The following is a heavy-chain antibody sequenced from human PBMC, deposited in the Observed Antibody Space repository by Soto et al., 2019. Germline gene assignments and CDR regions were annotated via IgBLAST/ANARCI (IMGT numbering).Heavy chain of an antibody. V-gene: IGHV4-4*02. CDR1: GGSISSSNW. CDR2: IYHSVST. D-gene: IGHD3-10*01. J-gene: IGHJ4*02. CDR3: ARGYYGSGRSDY. Sequence: QVQLQGSGPGLVKPSGTLSLTFTVSGGSISSSNWWNWVRRPPGKGLEWFGEIYHSVSTDYNPSLKSRVTISVDMSKIQLSLKLISVAAADTAVYYGARGYYGSGRSDYWGQGTLVTVSS.